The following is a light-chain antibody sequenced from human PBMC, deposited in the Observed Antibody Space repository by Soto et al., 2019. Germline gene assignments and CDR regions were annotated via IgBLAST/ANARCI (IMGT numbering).Light chain of an antibody. CDR2: RVS. CDR1: EMLVCRDGNTY. J-gene: IGKJ1*01. CDR3: MQGTHWPWT. Sequence: DFVVTQSPIALPVTLGQAASISFISSEMLVCRDGNTYFNWFHQRPGQSPRRLIYRVSKRDSGVPDRLSASGSGTGFKLNISRVEAEDVGIYYCMQGTHWPWTFGQGTKVDIK. V-gene: IGKV2-30*01.